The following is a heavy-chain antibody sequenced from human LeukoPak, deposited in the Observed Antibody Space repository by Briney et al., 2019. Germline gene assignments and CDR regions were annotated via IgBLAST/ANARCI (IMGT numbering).Heavy chain of an antibody. V-gene: IGHV6-1*01. D-gene: IGHD3-3*01. CDR2: TYYRSKWYN. CDR3: ARGAIFGVVITRSAFDI. CDR1: GDSVSSNSAA. J-gene: IGHJ3*02. Sequence: SQTLSLTCAISGDSVSSNSAAWNWIRQSPSRGLEWLGRTYYRSKWYNDYAVSVKSRITINPDTSKNQFSLQLNSVTPEDTAVYYCARGAIFGVVITRSAFDIWGQGTMVTVSS.